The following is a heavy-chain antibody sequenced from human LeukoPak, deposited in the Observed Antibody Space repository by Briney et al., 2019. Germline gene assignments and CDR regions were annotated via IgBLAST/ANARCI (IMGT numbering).Heavy chain of an antibody. CDR3: AKKGGSTTRAVDY. J-gene: IGHJ4*02. V-gene: IGHV1-69*02. D-gene: IGHD3-16*01. Sequence: SVKVSCKASGGTFNYYTINWVRQAPGQGLEWMGRIVPMFGIPDYAQKFQGRVTLTADKSTSTAYMELSSLRSEDTAMYYCAKKGGSTTRAVDYWAQGTLVTVSS. CDR2: IVPMFGIP. CDR1: GGTFNYYT.